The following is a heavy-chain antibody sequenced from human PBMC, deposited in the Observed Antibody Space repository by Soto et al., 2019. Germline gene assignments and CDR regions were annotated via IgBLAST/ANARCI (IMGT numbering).Heavy chain of an antibody. CDR1: GYTFTSYG. CDR2: ISAYNGNT. Sequence: QVQLVQSGAEVKKPGASVKVSCKASGYTFTSYGISWVRQAPGQGLEWMGWISAYNGNTNYAQKLQGRVTMTTDTXXXXXXXXXXXXXXXXXXXXXXXXXXXXXXELYYWGQGTLVTVSS. D-gene: IGHD1-26*01. J-gene: IGHJ4*02. V-gene: IGHV1-18*01. CDR3: XXXXXXXXELYY.